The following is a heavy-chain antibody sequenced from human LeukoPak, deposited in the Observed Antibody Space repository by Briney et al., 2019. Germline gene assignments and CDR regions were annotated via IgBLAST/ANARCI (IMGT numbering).Heavy chain of an antibody. CDR1: GGSIGSYY. CDR2: IYYSGST. V-gene: IGHV4-59*08. J-gene: IGHJ4*02. D-gene: IGHD2-15*01. CDR3: ARQTPYWADY. Sequence: SETLSLTCTVSGGSIGSYYWSWIRQPPGKGLEWIGYIYYSGSTNYNPSLKSRVTISVDTSKNQFSLKLSSVTAADTAVYYCARQTPYWADYWGQGTLVTVSS.